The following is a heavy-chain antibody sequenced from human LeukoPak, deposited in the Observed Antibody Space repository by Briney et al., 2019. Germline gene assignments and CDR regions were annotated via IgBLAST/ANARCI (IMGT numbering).Heavy chain of an antibody. V-gene: IGHV1-18*01. CDR2: ISAYNGNT. CDR1: GGTFSNYV. CDR3: ARDLTDNNLHDAFDI. J-gene: IGHJ3*02. D-gene: IGHD1-1*01. Sequence: ASVKVSCKASGGTFSNYVFSWVRQAPGQGLEWMGWISAYNGNTNYAQKLQGRVTMTTDTSTSTAYMELRSLRSDDTAVYYCARDLTDNNLHDAFDIWGQGTMVTVSS.